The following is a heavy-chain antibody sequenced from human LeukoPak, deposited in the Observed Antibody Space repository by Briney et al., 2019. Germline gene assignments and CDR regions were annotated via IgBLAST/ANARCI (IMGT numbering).Heavy chain of an antibody. CDR3: AKDVPTAYFDY. CDR1: GFTFSSYA. V-gene: IGHV3-30*02. CDR2: VRYDETTK. Sequence: GGSLRLSCAASGFTFSSYAMHWVRQAPGKGLEWVAFVRYDETTKFYADSVKGRFTISRDNSKTTLYLQMNSLRAEDTAVYYCAKDVPTAYFDYWGQGTLVTVSS. D-gene: IGHD2-2*01. J-gene: IGHJ4*02.